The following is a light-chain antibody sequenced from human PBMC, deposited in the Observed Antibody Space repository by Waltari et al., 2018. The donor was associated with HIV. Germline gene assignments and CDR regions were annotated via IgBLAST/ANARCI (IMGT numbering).Light chain of an antibody. CDR1: SSAVDGYNS. V-gene: IGLV2-8*01. Sequence: QSALTQPPSASGSPGHSVTISCTGPSSAVDGYNSVPWYQQLPGKAPKLMIFEVNKRPSGVPDRFSGSQSGNTASLTVSGLQPEDEADYYCSSHAGSNLFVVFGGGTKLTVL. CDR3: SSHAGSNLFVV. CDR2: EVN. J-gene: IGLJ2*01.